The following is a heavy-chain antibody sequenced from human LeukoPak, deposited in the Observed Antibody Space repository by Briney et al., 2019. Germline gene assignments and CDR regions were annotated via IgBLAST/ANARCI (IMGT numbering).Heavy chain of an antibody. Sequence: PSETLSLTCTVSGGSISSGSYYWSWIRQPAGKGLEWIGRIYTSGSTNYNPSLKSRVIMSVDTSKNQFSLKLSSVTAADTAVYYCARVYSYGIYYYYMDVWGKGTTVTVSS. V-gene: IGHV4-61*02. CDR1: GGSISSGSYY. D-gene: IGHD5-18*01. CDR2: IYTSGST. CDR3: ARVYSYGIYYYYMDV. J-gene: IGHJ6*03.